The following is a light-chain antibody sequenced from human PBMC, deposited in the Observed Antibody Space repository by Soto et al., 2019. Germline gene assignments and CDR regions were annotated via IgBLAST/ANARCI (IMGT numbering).Light chain of an antibody. J-gene: IGKJ1*01. V-gene: IGKV1-5*03. CDR3: QQYNAYSQA. CDR1: ESVSSW. Sequence: DIQMTQSPSTLSASVGDRVTITCRASESVSSWLAWYQQKPGRTPKLLIYQASTLETGVPSRFSGSGSGTEFTLTISSLQPDDFAAYYCQQYNAYSQAFGQGTKVEIK. CDR2: QAS.